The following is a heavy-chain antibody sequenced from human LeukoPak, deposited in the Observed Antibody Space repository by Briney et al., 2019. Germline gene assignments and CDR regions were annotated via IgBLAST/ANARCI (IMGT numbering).Heavy chain of an antibody. D-gene: IGHD4-23*01. CDR3: ANSPYVGDHGGPSA. CDR2: IGVSGTDT. V-gene: IGHV3-23*01. Sequence: GGSLRLSCAASGFTFSTYALSWVRQVPGEGPEWVSAIGVSGTDTYYADSVKGRFTISRDNSRDRLYLQMHSLRAEDTAIYYCANSPYVGDHGGPSAWGQGALVTVSS. J-gene: IGHJ5*02. CDR1: GFTFSTYA.